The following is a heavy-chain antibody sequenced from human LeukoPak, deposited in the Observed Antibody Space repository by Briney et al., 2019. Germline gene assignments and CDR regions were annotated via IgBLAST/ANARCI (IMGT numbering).Heavy chain of an antibody. V-gene: IGHV3-53*04. CDR1: GFTVSSNY. Sequence: GGSLRLPCAVSGFTVSSNYMSWVRQAPGKGLEWVSVMYSGGSTYYADSVKGRFTISRHNSKNTLYLEINSLRPDDTAVYYCARGGGDYNPFDYWGQGTLVTVSS. D-gene: IGHD4-17*01. CDR2: MYSGGST. J-gene: IGHJ4*02. CDR3: ARGGGDYNPFDY.